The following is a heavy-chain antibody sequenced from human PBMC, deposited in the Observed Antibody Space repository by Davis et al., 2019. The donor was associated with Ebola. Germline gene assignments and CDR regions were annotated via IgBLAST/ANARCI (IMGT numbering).Heavy chain of an antibody. CDR2: IWYDGSNK. Sequence: GGSLRLSCAASGFTVSSYGMHWVRQAPGKGLEWVAVIWYDGSNKYYADSVKGRFTISRDNSKNTLYLQMNSLRAEDTAVYYCARVRGYPADAFDIWGQGTMVTVSS. CDR3: ARVRGYPADAFDI. D-gene: IGHD2-15*01. CDR1: GFTVSSYG. J-gene: IGHJ3*02. V-gene: IGHV3-33*08.